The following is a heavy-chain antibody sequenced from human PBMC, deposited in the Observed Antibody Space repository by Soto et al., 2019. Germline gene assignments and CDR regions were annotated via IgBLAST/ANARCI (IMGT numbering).Heavy chain of an antibody. J-gene: IGHJ4*02. V-gene: IGHV1-69*08. CDR1: GGTFSTST. D-gene: IGHD5-12*01. CDR3: AGDSPIGSTFSGYDAIDS. CDR2: TIPLLNVA. Sequence: QVQLVQSGAEVKKPGSSVKVSCKASGGTFSTSTFTWVRQAPGQGLEWMGSTIPLLNVADYAQDFQGRLTITADKSTSTTYMELTSLTSKDTAVYYCAGDSPIGSTFSGYDAIDSWGQGTLVTVSS.